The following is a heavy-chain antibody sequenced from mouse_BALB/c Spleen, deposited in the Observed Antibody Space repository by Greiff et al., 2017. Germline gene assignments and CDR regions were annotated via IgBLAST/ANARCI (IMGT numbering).Heavy chain of an antibody. CDR1: GYTFTSYW. Sequence: LQQPGSELVRPRASVKLSCKASGYTFTSYWMHWVKQRHGQGLEWIGNIYPGSGSTNYDEKFKSKGTLTVDTSSSTAYMHLSSLTSEDSAVYYCTREVEGWYFDVWGAGTTVTVSS. CDR2: IYPGSGST. J-gene: IGHJ1*01. V-gene: IGHV1S22*01. CDR3: TREVEGWYFDV. D-gene: IGHD1-1*01.